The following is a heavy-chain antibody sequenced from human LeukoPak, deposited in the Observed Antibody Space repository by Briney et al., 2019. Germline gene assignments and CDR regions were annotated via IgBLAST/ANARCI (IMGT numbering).Heavy chain of an antibody. CDR3: ATHGGDGPGSSNFDY. CDR1: GGSISNNNYY. D-gene: IGHD3-10*01. Sequence: SETLSPTCTVSGGSISNNNYYWGWIRQPPGKALEWIGSIYYSGSTLHNPSLMSRVTMSVDTSKNQFTLKLSSVTAADTAVYYCATHGGDGPGSSNFDYWGQGTLVTVSS. J-gene: IGHJ4*02. CDR2: IYYSGST. V-gene: IGHV4-39*01.